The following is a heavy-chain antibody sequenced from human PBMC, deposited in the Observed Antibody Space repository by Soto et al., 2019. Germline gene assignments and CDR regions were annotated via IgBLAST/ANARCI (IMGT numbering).Heavy chain of an antibody. Sequence: EVQLVESGGGLVKPGGSLRLSCAASGFTFSSYSMNWVRQATGKGLEWVSSISGSSSYIYYADSVKGRFTISRDNAKNSLYLQMNSLRAEDTAVYYCVRDLHHYDSGGYYGYWGQGTLVTVSS. J-gene: IGHJ4*02. D-gene: IGHD3-22*01. CDR3: VRDLHHYDSGGYYGY. CDR2: ISGSSSYI. V-gene: IGHV3-21*01. CDR1: GFTFSSYS.